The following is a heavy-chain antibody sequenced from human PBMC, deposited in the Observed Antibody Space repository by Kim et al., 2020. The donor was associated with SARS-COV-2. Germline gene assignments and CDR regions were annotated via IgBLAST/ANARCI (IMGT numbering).Heavy chain of an antibody. J-gene: IGHJ4*02. D-gene: IGHD3-10*01. CDR3: ARLPMAPYYFDY. V-gene: IGHV4-34*01. Sequence: NDNPSLKSRVTISVATSKNQFSLKLSSVTAADTAVYYCARLPMAPYYFDYWGQGTLVTVSS.